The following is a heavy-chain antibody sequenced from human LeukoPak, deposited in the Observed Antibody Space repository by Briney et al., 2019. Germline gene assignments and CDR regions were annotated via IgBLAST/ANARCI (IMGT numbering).Heavy chain of an antibody. J-gene: IGHJ4*02. Sequence: SVKVPCKASGGTFSSYAISWVRQAPGQGLEWMGGIIPIFGTANYAQKFQGRVTITTDESTSTAYMELSSLRSEDTAVYYCARDRGCSSTSCYRLSHFDYWGQGTLVTVSS. D-gene: IGHD2-2*01. CDR1: GGTFSSYA. CDR2: IIPIFGTA. V-gene: IGHV1-69*05. CDR3: ARDRGCSSTSCYRLSHFDY.